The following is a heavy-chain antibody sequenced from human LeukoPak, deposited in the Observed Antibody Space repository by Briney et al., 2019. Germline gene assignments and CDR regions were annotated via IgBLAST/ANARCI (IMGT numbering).Heavy chain of an antibody. J-gene: IGHJ4*02. CDR1: RYTFTGYY. CDR2: INPNSGGT. V-gene: IGHV1-2*02. Sequence: ASVKVSCKASRYTFTGYYMHWVRQAPGQGLEWMGWINPNSGGTNYAQKFQGRVTMTRDTSISTAYMELSRLRSDDTAVYYCTTTVTTFKYYFDYWGQGTLVTVSS. CDR3: TTTVTTFKYYFDY. D-gene: IGHD4-17*01.